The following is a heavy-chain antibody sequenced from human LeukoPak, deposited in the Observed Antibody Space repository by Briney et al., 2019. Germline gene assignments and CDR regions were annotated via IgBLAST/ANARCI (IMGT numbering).Heavy chain of an antibody. CDR2: MYYSGST. D-gene: IGHD1-1*01. V-gene: IGHV4-39*07. Sequence: SETLSLTCTVSGGSISSSSYYWGWIRQPPGKGLEWIGSMYYSGSTYYTPSLKSRVTISVDTSKNQFSLKLSSVTAADTAVYYCASGLPVQLERRLVYYYGMDVWGQGTTVTVSS. CDR1: GGSISSSSYY. CDR3: ASGLPVQLERRLVYYYGMDV. J-gene: IGHJ6*02.